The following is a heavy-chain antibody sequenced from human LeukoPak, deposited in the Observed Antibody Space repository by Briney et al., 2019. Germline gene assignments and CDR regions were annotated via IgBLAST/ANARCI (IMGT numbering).Heavy chain of an antibody. D-gene: IGHD1-7*01. CDR2: ITSSGATK. J-gene: IGHJ6*03. CDR3: ARELRIMELYYSYYIDA. CDR1: GFSFSDYD. V-gene: IGHV3-48*03. Sequence: PGGSLRLSCAASGFSFSDYDMNWVRQAPGKGPEWVSYITSSGATKDYADSVKGRFTISRDNAKTSLYLQMNSLRVEDTAVYYCARELRIMELYYSYYIDAWGKGTPVTVSS.